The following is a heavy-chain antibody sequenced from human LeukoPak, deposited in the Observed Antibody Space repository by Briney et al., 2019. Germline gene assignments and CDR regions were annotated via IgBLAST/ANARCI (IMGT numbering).Heavy chain of an antibody. CDR1: GYTFISYG. J-gene: IGHJ3*02. CDR3: ARAGNYYDSSGYSHDAFDI. CDR2: IGAYNGNT. Sequence: ASVNVSCKASGYTFISYGISWVRQAPGQGLEWMGWIGAYNGNTNYAQKLQGRVTMTTDTSTSTAYMELRSLRSDDTAVYYCARAGNYYDSSGYSHDAFDIWGQGTMVTVSS. D-gene: IGHD3-22*01. V-gene: IGHV1-18*01.